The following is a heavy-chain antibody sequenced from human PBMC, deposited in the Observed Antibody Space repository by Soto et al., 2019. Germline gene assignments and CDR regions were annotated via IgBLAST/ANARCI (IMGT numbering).Heavy chain of an antibody. CDR3: ARAADYDFWSGTPKYFKN. CDR1: GFTFRSYC. Sequence: PGGSLRLSCATSGFTFRSYCMTCVRQAPGNRPDWLANIKPDGSQKQYVDSVKGRFTVSRDNAKKSLDLQMNSLRVEDTAVYYCARAADYDFWSGTPKYFKNWVKGT. J-gene: IGHJ4*02. CDR2: IKPDGSQK. V-gene: IGHV3-7*03. D-gene: IGHD3-3*01.